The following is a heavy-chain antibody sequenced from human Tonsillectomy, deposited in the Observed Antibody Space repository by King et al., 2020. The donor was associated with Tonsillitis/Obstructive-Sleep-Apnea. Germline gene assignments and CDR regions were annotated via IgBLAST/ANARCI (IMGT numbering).Heavy chain of an antibody. CDR3: ARSDIADSSSYYWPHFDY. CDR2: IYYSGST. J-gene: IGHJ4*02. CDR1: GGSISSYY. D-gene: IGHD3-22*01. Sequence: QLQESGPGLVKPSETLSLTCTVSGGSISSYYWSWIRQPPGKGLEWIGYIYYSGSTNYNPSLKSRVTISVDTSKNQFSLKLSSVTAADTAVYYCARSDIADSSSYYWPHFDYWGQGTLVTVSS. V-gene: IGHV4-59*01.